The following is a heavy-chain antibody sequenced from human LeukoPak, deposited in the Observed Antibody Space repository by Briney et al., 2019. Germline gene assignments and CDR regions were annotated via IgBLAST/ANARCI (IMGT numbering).Heavy chain of an antibody. V-gene: IGHV4-39*01. Sequence: TSETLSLTCTVSGGSISSSSYYWGWIRQPPGKGLEWIGSIYYSGSTYYNPSLKSRVTISVATSKNQFSLKLSSVTAADTAVYYCATTHSKWELLPFGYWGQGTLVTVSS. CDR1: GGSISSSSYY. CDR3: ATTHSKWELLPFGY. CDR2: IYYSGST. D-gene: IGHD1-26*01. J-gene: IGHJ4*02.